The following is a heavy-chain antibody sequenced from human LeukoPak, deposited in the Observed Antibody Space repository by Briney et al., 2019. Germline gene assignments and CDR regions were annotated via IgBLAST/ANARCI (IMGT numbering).Heavy chain of an antibody. V-gene: IGHV1-18*01. CDR2: ISAYNGNT. D-gene: IGHD2-2*01. CDR1: GYTFTSHG. CDR3: ARVFPEVVPAATYYYYMDV. Sequence: GASVKVSCKASGYTFTSHGISWVRQAPGQGLEWMGWISAYNGNTNYAQKLQGRVTMTTDTSTSTAYMELRSLRSDDTAVYYCARVFPEVVPAATYYYYMDVWGKGTTVTVSS. J-gene: IGHJ6*03.